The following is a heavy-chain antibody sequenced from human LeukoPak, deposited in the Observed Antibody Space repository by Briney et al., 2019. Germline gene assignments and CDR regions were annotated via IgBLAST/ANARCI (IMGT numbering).Heavy chain of an antibody. J-gene: IGHJ4*02. CDR1: GYTFTGYY. Sequence: GASVKVSCKASGYTFTGYYMHWVRQAPGQGLEWMGWINPNSGGTNYAQKFQGRVTMTRDTSISTAHMELSRLRSDGTAVYYCARDRRPHYCSGGSCYSELAINYWGQGTLVTVSS. CDR2: INPNSGGT. CDR3: ARDRRPHYCSGGSCYSELAINY. D-gene: IGHD2-15*01. V-gene: IGHV1-2*02.